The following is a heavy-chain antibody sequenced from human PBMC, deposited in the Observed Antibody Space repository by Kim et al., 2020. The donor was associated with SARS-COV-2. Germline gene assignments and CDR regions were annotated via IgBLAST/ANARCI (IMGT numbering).Heavy chain of an antibody. CDR2: INHSGST. Sequence: SETLSLTCAVYGGSFSGYYWSWIRQPPGKGLEWIGEINHSGSTNYNPSLKSRVTISVDTSKNQFSLKLSSVTAADTAVYYCARGTGPGGSSGYYHWGQGTLVTVSS. J-gene: IGHJ5*02. V-gene: IGHV4-34*01. CDR3: ARGTGPGGSSGYYH. D-gene: IGHD3-22*01. CDR1: GGSFSGYY.